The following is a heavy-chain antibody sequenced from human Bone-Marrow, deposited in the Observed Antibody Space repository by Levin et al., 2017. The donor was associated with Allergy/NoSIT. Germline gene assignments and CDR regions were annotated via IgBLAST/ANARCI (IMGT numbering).Heavy chain of an antibody. V-gene: IGHV3-48*03. CDR2: ISSSASSI. CDR3: ARGTYFDFWNAYYWNHHSGMDV. J-gene: IGHJ6*02. Sequence: PGGSLRLSCVVSGFSFSSYEMIWVRQAPGKGLEWISYISSSASSIYYADSVRGRFTVSRDNAKNSLYLQMNSLRGEDSGIYYCARGTYFDFWNAYYWNHHSGMDVWGQGTTVTVSS. CDR1: GFSFSSYE. D-gene: IGHD3-3*01.